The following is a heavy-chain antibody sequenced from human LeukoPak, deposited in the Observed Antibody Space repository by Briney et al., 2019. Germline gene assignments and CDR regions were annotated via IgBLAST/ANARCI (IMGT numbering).Heavy chain of an antibody. J-gene: IGHJ6*02. V-gene: IGHV3-9*01. Sequence: GGSLRLSCAASGFTFDDYAMHWVRQAPGKGLEWVSGISWNSGSIGYADSVKSRFTISRDNAKNSLYLQMNSLRAEDTALYYCAKDIEEMTTTGMDVWGQGTTVTVSS. D-gene: IGHD5-24*01. CDR2: ISWNSGSI. CDR1: GFTFDDYA. CDR3: AKDIEEMTTTGMDV.